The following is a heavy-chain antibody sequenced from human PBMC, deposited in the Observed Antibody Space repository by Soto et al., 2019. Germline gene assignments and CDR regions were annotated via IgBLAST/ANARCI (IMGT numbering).Heavy chain of an antibody. V-gene: IGHV3-23*01. D-gene: IGHD3-10*01. CDR3: ARRFGLRNYYYGMDV. J-gene: IGHJ6*02. CDR2: ISGSGTIT. Sequence: PGGSLRLSCAASGFPFSSYAMTWVRQAPGKGLEWVSGISGSGTITYDADSVKGRFTISRDKSKNTLYLQMNSLRADDTAVYYCARRFGLRNYYYGMDVWGQGTTVTVSS. CDR1: GFPFSSYA.